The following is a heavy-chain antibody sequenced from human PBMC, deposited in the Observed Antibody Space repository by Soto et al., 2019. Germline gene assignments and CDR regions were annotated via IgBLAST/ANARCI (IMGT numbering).Heavy chain of an antibody. V-gene: IGHV4-34*01. CDR1: SGSLSGYY. J-gene: IGHJ4*02. Sequence: SETLSLTCSLYSGSLSGYYWSWIRQPPGKGLEWIGEISPSGTTNYSPSLKSRVSISVDTSKNQFSLNLTSLTAADTAVYYCARAPKVSGSAQARPDFWGQGSLVTVSS. CDR2: ISPSGTT. CDR3: ARAPKVSGSAQARPDF. D-gene: IGHD6-6*01.